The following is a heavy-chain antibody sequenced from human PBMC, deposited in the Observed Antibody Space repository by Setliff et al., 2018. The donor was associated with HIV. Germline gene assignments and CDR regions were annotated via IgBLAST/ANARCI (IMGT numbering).Heavy chain of an antibody. CDR2: INAGNGKT. Sequence: ASVKVSCKASGYTFSTYAMHWVRQAPGQRLEWMGWINAGNGKTKYSQKFQGRVTIMRDTSASTAYMELSSLRSEDTAVYYCAREQVGFGPPRGMDVWGQGTTVTVSS. V-gene: IGHV1-3*01. CDR1: GYTFSTYA. J-gene: IGHJ6*02. D-gene: IGHD3-10*01. CDR3: AREQVGFGPPRGMDV.